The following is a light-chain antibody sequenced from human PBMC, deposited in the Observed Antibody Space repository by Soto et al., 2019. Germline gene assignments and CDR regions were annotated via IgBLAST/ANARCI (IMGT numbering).Light chain of an antibody. V-gene: IGKV1-39*01. CDR1: QSISNY. Sequence: DIPMTQSPSSLSASVGDRVTITCRTSQSISNYLNWYQQKPGTAPKLLIYAASSLQSGVPSRFSGSGSGTDFTLTISSLQPEDFATYYCQQSYTTPFTFGPGTKVDI. CDR3: QQSYTTPFT. J-gene: IGKJ3*01. CDR2: AAS.